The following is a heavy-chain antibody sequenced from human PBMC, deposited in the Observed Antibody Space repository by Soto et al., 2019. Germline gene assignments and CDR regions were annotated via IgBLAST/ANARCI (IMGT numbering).Heavy chain of an antibody. V-gene: IGHV3-21*01. CDR2: ISSSSSYI. J-gene: IGHJ6*02. Sequence: ESGGGLVKPGGSLRLSCAASGFTFSSYSMNWVRQAPGKGLEWVSSISSSSSYIYYADSVKGRFTISRDNAKNSLYLQMNSLRAEDTAVYYCARDRPSYYYGMDVWGQGTTVTVSS. CDR3: ARDRPSYYYGMDV. D-gene: IGHD6-6*01. CDR1: GFTFSSYS.